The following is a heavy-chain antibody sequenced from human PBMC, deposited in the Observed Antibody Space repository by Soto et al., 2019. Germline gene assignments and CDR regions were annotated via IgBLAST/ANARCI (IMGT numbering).Heavy chain of an antibody. Sequence: EVQLVESRGGLVQPGGTLRLACAASGFTFSNYWMSWVRQAPGKGLEWVANIKVDGSEKYYVDSVKGRFTISRDNAKNSLYLQINSLRAEDTAVYYSAGVAVRGQGTLVTVSS. CDR2: IKVDGSEK. V-gene: IGHV3-7*05. CDR1: GFTFSNYW. CDR3: AGVAV. J-gene: IGHJ4*02. D-gene: IGHD6-19*01.